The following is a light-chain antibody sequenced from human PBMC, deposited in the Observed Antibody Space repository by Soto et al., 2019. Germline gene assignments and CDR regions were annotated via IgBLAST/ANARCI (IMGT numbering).Light chain of an antibody. V-gene: IGLV2-8*01. CDR1: SNDIGAYNY. CDR3: LSYVGRETGV. J-gene: IGLJ1*01. Sequence: QSALTQPLSASGSPGQSVTISCTGTSNDIGAYNYVSWYQHHPGKVPKLLIYEVFRRPSGVPDRFSASKSGNTASLTVSGLQPEDEADYYCLSYVGRETGVFGSGTKVTVL. CDR2: EVF.